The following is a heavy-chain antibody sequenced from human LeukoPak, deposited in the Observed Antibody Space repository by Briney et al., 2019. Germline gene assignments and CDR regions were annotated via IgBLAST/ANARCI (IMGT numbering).Heavy chain of an antibody. Sequence: GGSLRLSCAASGFTFSSYAMNWVRQAPGRGLEWVSGFSGSGGTTYYADSVKGRFTISRDNSKNTLYLQMNSLRAEDTAVYYCANGNRCTSPNCLGYYYFYMDVWGKWTTVTVSS. D-gene: IGHD2-8*01. V-gene: IGHV3-23*01. J-gene: IGHJ6*03. CDR2: FSGSGGTT. CDR1: GFTFSSYA. CDR3: ANGNRCTSPNCLGYYYFYMDV.